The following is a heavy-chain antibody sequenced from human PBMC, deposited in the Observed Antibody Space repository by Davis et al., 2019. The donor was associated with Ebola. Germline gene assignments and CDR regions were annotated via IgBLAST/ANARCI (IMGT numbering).Heavy chain of an antibody. V-gene: IGHV1-18*04. Sequence: AASVKVSCKASGYTFTNYGITWVRQAPGQGLEWMGWINPHNGNTNYAQNVQGRVIMTSDTATTTAYMEVGSLRSDDTAVYYCAREEIVVVAATNYYYGMDVWGKGTTVTVSS. D-gene: IGHD2-15*01. J-gene: IGHJ6*04. CDR2: INPHNGNT. CDR3: AREEIVVVAATNYYYGMDV. CDR1: GYTFTNYG.